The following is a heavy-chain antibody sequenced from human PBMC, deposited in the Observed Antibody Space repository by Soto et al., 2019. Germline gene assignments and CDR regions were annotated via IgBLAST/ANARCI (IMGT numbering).Heavy chain of an antibody. D-gene: IGHD2-2*01. CDR2: ISWDGGST. Sequence: EVQLVESGGVVVQPGGSLRLSCAASGFTFDDYTMHWVRQAPGKGLEWVSLISWDGGSTYYADSVKGRFTISRDNSKNSLYLQMNSLRTEDTALYYCAKDTSCVSLRSSTSCTGPDYYGMDVW. V-gene: IGHV3-43*01. CDR3: AKDTSCVSLRSSTSCTGPDYYGMDV. CDR1: GFTFDDYT. J-gene: IGHJ6*01.